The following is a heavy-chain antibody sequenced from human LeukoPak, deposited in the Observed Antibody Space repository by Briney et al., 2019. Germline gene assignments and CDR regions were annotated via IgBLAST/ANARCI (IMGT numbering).Heavy chain of an antibody. CDR3: ARDGVDTAFRH. Sequence: ASVKVSCKASGYTFTSYGISWVRQAPGQGLEWMGGIIPIFGTANYAQKFQGRVTITADESTSTAYMEPSSLRSEDTAVYYCARDGVDTAFRHWGQGTLVTVSS. V-gene: IGHV1-69*13. CDR2: IIPIFGTA. CDR1: GYTFTSYG. D-gene: IGHD5-18*01. J-gene: IGHJ4*02.